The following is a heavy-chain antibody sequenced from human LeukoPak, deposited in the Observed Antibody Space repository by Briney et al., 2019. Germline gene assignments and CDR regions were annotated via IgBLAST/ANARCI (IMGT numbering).Heavy chain of an antibody. Sequence: RASVKVSCKASGYTFTGYYMHWVRQAPGQGLEWMGRINPNSGGTNYAQKFQGRVTMTRDTSTSTVYMELSSLRSEDTAVYYCARDYYDSSGYYGLEDYWGQGTLVTVSS. CDR2: INPNSGGT. V-gene: IGHV1-2*06. J-gene: IGHJ4*02. D-gene: IGHD3-22*01. CDR1: GYTFTGYY. CDR3: ARDYYDSSGYYGLEDY.